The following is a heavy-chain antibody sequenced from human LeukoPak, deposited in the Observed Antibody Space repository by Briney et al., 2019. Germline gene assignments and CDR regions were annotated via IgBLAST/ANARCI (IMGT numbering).Heavy chain of an antibody. CDR2: IYSGGST. D-gene: IGHD2-15*01. V-gene: IGHV3-66*01. J-gene: IGHJ6*03. CDR3: ARDGCSGGSCYSVYTVEYYMDV. CDR1: GFTVSSNY. Sequence: PGGSLRLSCAASGFTVSSNYMSWVRQAPGKGLEWVSVIYSGGSTYYADSVKGRFTISRDNSKNTLYLQMNSLRAEDTAVYYCARDGCSGGSCYSVYTVEYYMDVWGKGTTVTVSS.